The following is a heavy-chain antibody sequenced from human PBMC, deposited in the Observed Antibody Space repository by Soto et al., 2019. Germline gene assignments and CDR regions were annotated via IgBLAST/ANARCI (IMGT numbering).Heavy chain of an antibody. Sequence: ASVKVSCKASGYTFTSYGISWVRQAPGQGLEWMGWISANSGNTNYAQRLQGRVTMTRDTSISTAYMELSRLRSDDTAVYYCARELVVPAAYYYYGMDVWGQGTTVTVSS. CDR2: ISANSGNT. D-gene: IGHD2-2*01. CDR1: GYTFTSYG. J-gene: IGHJ6*02. V-gene: IGHV1-18*01. CDR3: ARELVVPAAYYYYGMDV.